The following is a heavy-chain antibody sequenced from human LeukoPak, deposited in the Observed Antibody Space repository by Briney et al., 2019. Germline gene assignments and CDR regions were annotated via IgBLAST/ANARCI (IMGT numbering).Heavy chain of an antibody. Sequence: TGGSLRHSCAASGFTFSNYWVSWVRQAPGKGREWVASINQDGSERFYVDSVRGRFTISRDSARNSLFLQMNSLRAEDTALYYCATLRNNYFDPWGQGTLVTVSS. D-gene: IGHD2-21*01. CDR1: GFTFSNYW. CDR2: INQDGSER. J-gene: IGHJ5*02. CDR3: ATLRNNYFDP. V-gene: IGHV3-7*01.